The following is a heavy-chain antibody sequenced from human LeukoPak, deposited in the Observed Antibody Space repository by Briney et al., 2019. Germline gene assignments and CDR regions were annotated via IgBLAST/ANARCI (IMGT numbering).Heavy chain of an antibody. V-gene: IGHV4-39*02. CDR3: AREGSGSYDWFDP. J-gene: IGHJ5*02. D-gene: IGHD3-10*01. CDR1: GGSISSSSYY. CDR2: IYYSGST. Sequence: SETLSLTCTVSGGSISSSSYYWGWIRQPPGKGLEWIGSIYYSGSTYYTPSLKSRVTISVDTSKNQFSLRLSSVTAADTAVYYCAREGSGSYDWFDPWGQGTLVTFSS.